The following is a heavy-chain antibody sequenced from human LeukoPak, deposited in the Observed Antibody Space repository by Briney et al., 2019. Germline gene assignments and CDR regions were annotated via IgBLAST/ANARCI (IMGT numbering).Heavy chain of an antibody. CDR2: INHSGST. V-gene: IGHV4-34*01. Sequence: SETLSLTCAVYGGSFSGYYWSWIRQPPGKGLEWIGEINHSGSTNYNPSLKSRVTISVDTSKNQFSLKLSSVTAADTAVYYCARGERITMIVVGNFDYWGQGTLVTVSS. CDR1: GGSFSGYY. CDR3: ARGERITMIVVGNFDY. D-gene: IGHD3-22*01. J-gene: IGHJ4*02.